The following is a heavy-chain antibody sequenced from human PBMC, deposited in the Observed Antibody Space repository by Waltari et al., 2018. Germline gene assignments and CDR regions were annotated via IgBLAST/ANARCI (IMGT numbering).Heavy chain of an antibody. Sequence: QVQLQESGPGLVKPSETLSLTCTVSGGSISSYYWSWIRQPPGKGLGWIGYIDYSGSTNDHPSRKSRVTISVDTSKNQFSLKLSSVTAADTAVYYCARGRDGVVAATSPYYYYGMDVWGQGTTVTVSS. D-gene: IGHD2-15*01. J-gene: IGHJ6*02. CDR1: GGSISSYY. CDR3: ARGRDGVVAATSPYYYYGMDV. V-gene: IGHV4-59*01. CDR2: IDYSGST.